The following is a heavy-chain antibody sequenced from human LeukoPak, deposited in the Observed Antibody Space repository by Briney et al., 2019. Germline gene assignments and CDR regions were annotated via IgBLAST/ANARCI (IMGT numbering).Heavy chain of an antibody. D-gene: IGHD3-10*02. Sequence: PSETLSLTCTVSGGSVSGYYWSWIRQPPGGGLEWIGYIYHTGHTHYNASLKGRVTMSMDTSQSQISLRMSSMTAADTAVYYCTRHPFMSPFDYWARGPWSPSP. J-gene: IGHJ4*02. CDR1: GGSVSGYY. V-gene: IGHV4-59*08. CDR2: IYHTGHT. CDR3: TRHPFMSPFDY.